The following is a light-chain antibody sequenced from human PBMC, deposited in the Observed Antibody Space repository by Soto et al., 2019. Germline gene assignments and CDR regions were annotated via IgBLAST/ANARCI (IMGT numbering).Light chain of an antibody. V-gene: IGKV1-5*01. CDR2: DAS. CDR3: QQYNNWLPIT. Sequence: DIQMTQSPSTLSASVWDRVAITFRASQTITTWLAWYQQKPGKAPKLLIYDASTLESGVPSRFSGSGFGTEFSLTISSLQSEDFAVCYCQQYNNWLPITFGQGTRLEN. J-gene: IGKJ5*01. CDR1: QTITTW.